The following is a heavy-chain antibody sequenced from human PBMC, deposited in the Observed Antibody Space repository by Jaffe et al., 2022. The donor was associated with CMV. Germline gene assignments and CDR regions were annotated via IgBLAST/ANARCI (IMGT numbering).Heavy chain of an antibody. CDR1: GGSISSSSYY. V-gene: IGHV4-39*01. D-gene: IGHD3-10*01. J-gene: IGHJ6*02. Sequence: QLQLQESGPGLVKPSETLSLTCTVSGGSISSSSYYWGWIRQPPGKGLEWIGSIYYSGSTYYNPSLKSRVTISVDTSKNQFSLKLSSVTAADTAVYYCASTVRWFGELWGMDVWGQGTTVTVSS. CDR3: ASTVRWFGELWGMDV. CDR2: IYYSGST.